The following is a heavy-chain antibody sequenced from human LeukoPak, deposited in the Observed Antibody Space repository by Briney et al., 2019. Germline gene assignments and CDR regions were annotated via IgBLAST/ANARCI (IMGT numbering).Heavy chain of an antibody. D-gene: IGHD1-26*01. CDR1: DDSIRMYY. CDR3: ARWSNDLRAFEI. V-gene: IGHV4-59*01. CDR2: SHHSGST. Sequence: SETLSLTCSVSDDSIRMYYWNWIRQSPGEGLEWIGYSHHSGSTRYNPSLKSRVTLSVDTSKNWLSLRLRSVTAADTTVYYCARWSNDLRAFEIWGQGTMVTVSS. J-gene: IGHJ3*02.